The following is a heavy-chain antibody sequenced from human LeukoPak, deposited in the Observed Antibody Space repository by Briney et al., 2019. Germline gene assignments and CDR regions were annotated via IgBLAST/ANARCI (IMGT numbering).Heavy chain of an antibody. J-gene: IGHJ6*02. Sequence: PSETLSHTCAVYGGSFSGYYWSWIRQPPGKGLEWIGEINHSGSTNYNPSLKSRVTISVDTSKNQFSLKLSSVTAADTAVYYCARGRSLTGYYVDYYYGIDVWGQGTTVTVSS. D-gene: IGHD3-9*01. CDR2: INHSGST. V-gene: IGHV4-34*01. CDR3: ARGRSLTGYYVDYYYGIDV. CDR1: GGSFSGYY.